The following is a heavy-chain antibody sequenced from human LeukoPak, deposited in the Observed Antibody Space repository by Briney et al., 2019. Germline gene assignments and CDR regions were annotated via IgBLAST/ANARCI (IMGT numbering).Heavy chain of an antibody. Sequence: SETLSLTCTVSGGSISSYYWSWIRQPPGKGLEWIGYIYYSGSTNYNPSLESRVAISVDTSKNQFSLKLSSVTAADTAVYYCAREPGTGLAAAGIDYWGQGTLVTVSS. D-gene: IGHD6-13*01. CDR2: IYYSGST. CDR1: GGSISSYY. V-gene: IGHV4-59*01. CDR3: AREPGTGLAAAGIDY. J-gene: IGHJ4*02.